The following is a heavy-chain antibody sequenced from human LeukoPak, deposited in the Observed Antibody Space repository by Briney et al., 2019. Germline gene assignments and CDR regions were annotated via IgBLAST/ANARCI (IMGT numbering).Heavy chain of an antibody. CDR2: IKRKTDGETT. J-gene: IGHJ4*02. D-gene: IGHD3-16*01. V-gene: IGHV3-15*01. Sequence: PGESLRLSCAASGLTFSNAWMSWVRQAPGEGLEWVGRIKRKTDGETTEYVAPVKGRFTISRDDPKNTLYLQMNSLKTEDTGVYYCATASSGLFYWGQGTLVTVSS. CDR3: ATASSGLFY. CDR1: GLTFSNAW.